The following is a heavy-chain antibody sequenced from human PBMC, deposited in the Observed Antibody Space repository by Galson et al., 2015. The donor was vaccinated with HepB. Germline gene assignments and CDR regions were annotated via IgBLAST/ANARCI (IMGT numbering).Heavy chain of an antibody. V-gene: IGHV3-66*01. D-gene: IGHD1-20*01. CDR1: GFILSSNY. CDR3: ARAFLTGTPFVLDY. J-gene: IGHJ4*02. Sequence: SLRLSCAASGFILSSNYMSWVRQAPGKGLEWVSVIYSGGSSYYAGSVKGRFTISRDNSKNMLYLQMDSLRAEDTAVYYCARAFLTGTPFVLDYWGQGTLVTVSS. CDR2: IYSGGSS.